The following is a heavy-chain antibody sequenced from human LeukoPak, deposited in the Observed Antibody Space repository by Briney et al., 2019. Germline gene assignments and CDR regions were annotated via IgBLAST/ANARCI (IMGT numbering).Heavy chain of an antibody. CDR3: ARSLEREWLLYYDY. V-gene: IGHV4-39*07. CDR1: GGSISSSSYY. Sequence: SETLSLTCTVSGGSISSSSYYWGWIRQPPGKGLEWIGSIYYSGSTYYNPSLKSRVTISVDTSKNQFSLKLSSVTAADTAVYYCARSLEREWLLYYDYWGQGTLVTVSS. J-gene: IGHJ4*02. D-gene: IGHD3-3*01. CDR2: IYYSGST.